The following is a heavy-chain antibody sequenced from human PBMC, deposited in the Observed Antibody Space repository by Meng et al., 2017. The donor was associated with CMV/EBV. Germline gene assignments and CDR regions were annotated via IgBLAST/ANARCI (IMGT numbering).Heavy chain of an antibody. CDR3: ARGMLMLVPWFDP. J-gene: IGHJ5*02. CDR2: INHSGST. CDR1: GGSFSGYY. Sequence: GSLRLSCAVYGGSFSGYYWSWIRQPPGKGLEWIGEINHSGSTNYNPSLKSRVTISVDTSKNQFSLKLSSVTAADTAVYYCARGMLMLVPWFDPWGQGTLVTVSS. V-gene: IGHV4-34*01. D-gene: IGHD3-16*01.